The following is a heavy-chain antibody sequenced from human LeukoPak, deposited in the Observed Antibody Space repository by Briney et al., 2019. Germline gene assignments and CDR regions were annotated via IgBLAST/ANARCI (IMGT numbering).Heavy chain of an antibody. CDR1: GFTFGDFA. CDR3: TRGDGTGVL. V-gene: IGHV3-49*04. CDR2: IRTRPHGGKT. Sequence: PGRSLRLSCIASGFTFGDFAMSWVRQAPGKGLEWLGFIRTRPHGGKTEYAASVKARFTISRDDSKSIDYLQMNSLKTEDTAVYYCTRGDGTGVLWGQGTLVTVSS. D-gene: IGHD2-8*01. J-gene: IGHJ4*02.